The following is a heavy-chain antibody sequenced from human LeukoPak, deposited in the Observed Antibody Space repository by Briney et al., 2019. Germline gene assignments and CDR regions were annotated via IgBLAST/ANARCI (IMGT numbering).Heavy chain of an antibody. D-gene: IGHD3-3*01. CDR2: TSAYNGNT. CDR3: ARDQRARRFLEWFDATFDP. V-gene: IGHV1-18*01. Sequence: GASVKVSCKASGYTFTSYGISWVRQAPGQGLEWMGWTSAYNGNTNYAQKLQGRATMTTDTSTSTAYMELRSLRSDDTAVYYCARDQRARRFLEWFDATFDPWGQGTLVTVSS. CDR1: GYTFTSYG. J-gene: IGHJ5*02.